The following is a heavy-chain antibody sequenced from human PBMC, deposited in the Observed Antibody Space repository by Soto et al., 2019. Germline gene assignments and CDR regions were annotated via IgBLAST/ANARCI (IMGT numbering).Heavy chain of an antibody. V-gene: IGHV3-49*04. CDR3: TTNYYDSSGYYFFDY. CDR2: IRSKAYGGTT. D-gene: IGHD3-22*01. J-gene: IGHJ4*02. Sequence: LRLSCTASGFRFGDYAMSWARQAPGKGLEWVGFIRSKAYGGTTEYAASVKGRFTISRDDFKSIAYLQMNSLKTEDTAVYYCTTNYYDSSGYYFFDYWGQGTLVTVSS. CDR1: GFRFGDYA.